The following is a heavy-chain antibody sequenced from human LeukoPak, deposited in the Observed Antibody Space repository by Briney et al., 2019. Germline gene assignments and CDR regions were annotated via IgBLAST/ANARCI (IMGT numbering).Heavy chain of an antibody. Sequence: GGSLRLSCTASGFTFGDYAMSWIRQAPGKGLEWVGFIRSKAYGETADYAASVKGRFTISRDDSKATAYLQMNSLKTEDTAVYHCTRDRGAYNLYDYWGQGTLVTVSS. CDR2: IRSKAYGETA. V-gene: IGHV3-49*03. D-gene: IGHD1-1*01. CDR3: TRDRGAYNLYDY. J-gene: IGHJ4*02. CDR1: GFTFGDYA.